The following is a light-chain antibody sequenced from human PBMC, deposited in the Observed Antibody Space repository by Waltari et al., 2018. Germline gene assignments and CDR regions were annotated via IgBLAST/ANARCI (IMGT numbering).Light chain of an antibody. CDR2: DAS. CDR1: QGISSA. J-gene: IGKJ4*01. CDR3: QQFNSYPPT. V-gene: IGKV1-13*02. Sequence: IPLTQSPSSLSTSVGDRLTLTCRASQGISSALAWYQQKPGKAPKLLIYDASSLESGVPSRSSGSGSGTDFTLTISSLQPEDFATYYCQQFNSYPPTFGGGTKVEIK.